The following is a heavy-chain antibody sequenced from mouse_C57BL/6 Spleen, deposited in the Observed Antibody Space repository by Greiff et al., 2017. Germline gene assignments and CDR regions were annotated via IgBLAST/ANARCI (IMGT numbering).Heavy chain of an antibody. J-gene: IGHJ2*01. V-gene: IGHV5-9*01. CDR1: GFTFSSYT. CDR2: ISGGGGNT. D-gene: IGHD2-1*01. Sequence: DVMLVESGGGLVKPGGSLKLSCAASGFTFSSYTMSWVRQTPEKRLEWVATISGGGGNTYYPDSVKGRFTISRDNAKNPLYLQMSSLRSEDTALYYCARRYGNYSYYFDYWGQGTTLTVSS. CDR3: ARRYGNYSYYFDY.